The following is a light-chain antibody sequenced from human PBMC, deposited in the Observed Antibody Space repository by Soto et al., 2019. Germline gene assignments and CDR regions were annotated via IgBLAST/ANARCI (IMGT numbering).Light chain of an antibody. CDR3: ATWDDSLIGV. J-gene: IGLJ2*01. CDR1: SSDVGGYNY. Sequence: QSALTQPPSASGSPGQSVAISCTGTSSDVGGYNYVSWYQQHPGKAPKLMIYEVNKRPSGVPDRFSGSKSGNTASLAISGLQSEDEADYYCATWDDSLIGVFGGGTKLTVL. V-gene: IGLV2-8*01. CDR2: EVN.